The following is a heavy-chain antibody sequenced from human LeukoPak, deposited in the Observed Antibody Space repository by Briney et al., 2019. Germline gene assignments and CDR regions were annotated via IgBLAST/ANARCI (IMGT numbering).Heavy chain of an antibody. CDR2: SSHSGST. Sequence: PSETLSLTCTVSGYPISSAYYGGWIRHPPGKGLEWITTSSHSGSTYYNPSLKSRVTISADTSQNQHSLKLSSVTAADTAVYYCARVNTVMATFDYWGQGTPVTVSS. CDR3: ARVNTVMATFDY. J-gene: IGHJ4*02. D-gene: IGHD4-11*01. V-gene: IGHV4-38-2*02. CDR1: GYPISSAYY.